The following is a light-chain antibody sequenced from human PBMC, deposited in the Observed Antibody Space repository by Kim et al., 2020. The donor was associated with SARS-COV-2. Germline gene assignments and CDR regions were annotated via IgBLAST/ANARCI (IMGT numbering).Light chain of an antibody. CDR1: QGISNS. CDR2: GAS. Sequence: DIQMAQSPSSLSASVGDRVTITCRASQGISNSLAWYRQKPGKVPMLLIYGASTLRSGVPSRFRGSGSGTDFTLTISSLQPEDAATYNCQKYNSAPWKFGQGAKVEIK. V-gene: IGKV1-27*01. CDR3: QKYNSAPWK. J-gene: IGKJ1*01.